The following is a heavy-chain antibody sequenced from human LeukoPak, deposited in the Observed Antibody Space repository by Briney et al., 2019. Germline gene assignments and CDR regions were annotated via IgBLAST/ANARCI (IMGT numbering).Heavy chain of an antibody. Sequence: GGSLRLSCVASGFTFSTYSMHWVRQAPRKGLEYVSAIGYNGDTFYANSVKARFIISRDDSKSTLYLQMGSLGAEDMAIYYCARVGLSGAFDIWGQGTMVSVSS. D-gene: IGHD5-12*01. V-gene: IGHV3-64*01. CDR2: IGYNGDT. CDR1: GFTFSTYS. J-gene: IGHJ3*02. CDR3: ARVGLSGAFDI.